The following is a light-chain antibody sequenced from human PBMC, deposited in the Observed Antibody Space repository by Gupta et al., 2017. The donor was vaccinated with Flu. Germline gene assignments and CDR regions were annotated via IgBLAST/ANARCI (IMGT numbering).Light chain of an antibody. V-gene: IGKV1-33*01. CDR1: QDISNY. J-gene: IGKJ4*01. Sequence: DIWMTHSPSSLSASVGDRVTITCQASQDISNYLNWYQQKPGKVPKLLIYDASTLETGVPSRFSGSRSGTDFTFTISSLQPEDIATYYCQQYDKAPLTFGGGTKVEIK. CDR3: QQYDKAPLT. CDR2: DAS.